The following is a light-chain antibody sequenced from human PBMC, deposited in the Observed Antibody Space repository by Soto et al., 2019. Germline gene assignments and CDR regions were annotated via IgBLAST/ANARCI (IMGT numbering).Light chain of an antibody. Sequence: DIVVTQSPDSLPVSLGVSATMNCKSSQSVLNSSNNKNYLAWYQQKPGQPPKVLIYWESTRESGVTDRFSGSGSGKDFTLTISRLQAEEVAVYYCKQYYSATISFGQGQRREIK. CDR1: QSVLNSSNNKNY. V-gene: IGKV4-1*01. CDR3: KQYYSATIS. J-gene: IGKJ5*01. CDR2: WES.